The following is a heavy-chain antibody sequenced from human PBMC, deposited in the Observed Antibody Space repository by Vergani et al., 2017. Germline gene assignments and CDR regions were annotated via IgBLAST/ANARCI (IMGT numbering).Heavy chain of an antibody. CDR1: GGSFSGYY. V-gene: IGHV4-34*01. J-gene: IGHJ6*03. Sequence: QVQLQQWGAGLLKPSETLSLTCAVYGGSFSGYYWGWIRQPPGKGLEWIGSIYYSGSTYYNPSLKSRVTISVDTSKNQFSLKLSSVTAADTAVYYCASHGGESSLWSGYYSFFWYYYMDVWGKGTTVTVSS. CDR2: IYYSGST. CDR3: ASHGGESSLWSGYYSFFWYYYMDV. D-gene: IGHD3-3*01.